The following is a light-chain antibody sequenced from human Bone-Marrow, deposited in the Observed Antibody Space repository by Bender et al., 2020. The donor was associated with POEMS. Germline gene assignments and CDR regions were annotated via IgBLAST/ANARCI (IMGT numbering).Light chain of an antibody. Sequence: QSALTQPASVSGSPGQSITISCTGTSSDFGIYDHVSWYQQHPGKAPKLMIHDVTNRPSGISNRFSGSKSGNTASLTISGLQPEDEADYYCSSYAGTNTWVFGGGTHLTVL. CDR2: DVT. CDR1: SSDFGIYDH. CDR3: SSYAGTNTWV. V-gene: IGLV2-14*03. J-gene: IGLJ3*02.